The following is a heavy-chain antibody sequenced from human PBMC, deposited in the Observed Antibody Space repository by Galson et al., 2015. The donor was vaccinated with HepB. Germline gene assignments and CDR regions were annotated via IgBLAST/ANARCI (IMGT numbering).Heavy chain of an antibody. J-gene: IGHJ4*02. V-gene: IGHV4-34*01. CDR2: INHRGST. CDR1: GGSFSGYY. Sequence: SETLSLTCAVYGGSFSGYYWSWIRQPPGKGLEWIGEINHRGSTNYNPSLKSRVTISVDTSKNQFSLKLSSVTAADTAVYYCARVSHVRGSSSWYIDYWGQGTLVTVSS. D-gene: IGHD6-13*01. CDR3: ARVSHVRGSSSWYIDY.